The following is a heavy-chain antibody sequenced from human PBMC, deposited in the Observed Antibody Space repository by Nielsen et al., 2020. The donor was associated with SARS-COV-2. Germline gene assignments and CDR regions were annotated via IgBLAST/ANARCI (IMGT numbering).Heavy chain of an antibody. CDR1: GYTFISCG. CDR3: ATSPDGDYVD. CDR2: ISPYNDNT. D-gene: IGHD4-17*01. J-gene: IGHJ4*02. V-gene: IGHV1-18*01. Sequence: ASVKVSCKASGYTFISCGISWVRQAPGQGLEWMGWISPYNDNTDYSEKVRGRVTMTTDTSTSTAYMELWRLRSDDTAVYYCATSPDGDYVDWGQGTLVTVSS.